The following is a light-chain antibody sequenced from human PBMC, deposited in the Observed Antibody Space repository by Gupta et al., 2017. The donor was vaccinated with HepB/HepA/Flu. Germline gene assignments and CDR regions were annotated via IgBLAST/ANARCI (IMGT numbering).Light chain of an antibody. V-gene: IGKV1-9*01. CDR3: QQSEAYPVT. CDR2: AAF. CDR1: QGINNY. J-gene: IGKJ5*01. Sequence: DIKLTESTSFMSSSVGDRVTISCQHSQGINNYLAWYQQKPGKAPKLLIYAAFTLQSGVPSRFGGSAAGTEFTLTISSLQPEDFATYYCQQSEAYPVTFGQGTRLDIK.